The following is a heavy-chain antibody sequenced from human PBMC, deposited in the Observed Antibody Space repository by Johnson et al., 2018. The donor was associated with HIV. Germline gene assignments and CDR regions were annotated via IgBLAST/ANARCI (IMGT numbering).Heavy chain of an antibody. Sequence: QVQLVESGGGVVQPGKSLRLSCAASEFTFSSYAMHWVRQAPGKGLEWVAVISYDGSNKYYADSVKGRFTISRDNFKNTLYLQMNTLRAEDTAVYYCARVGYGVLLWFGVDDAFDIWGQGTMVTVSS. J-gene: IGHJ3*02. CDR3: ARVGYGVLLWFGVDDAFDI. V-gene: IGHV3-30*14. CDR2: ISYDGSNK. D-gene: IGHD3-10*01. CDR1: EFTFSSYA.